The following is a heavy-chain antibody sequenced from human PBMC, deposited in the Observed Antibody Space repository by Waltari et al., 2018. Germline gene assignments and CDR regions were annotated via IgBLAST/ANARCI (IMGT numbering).Heavy chain of an antibody. CDR2: IYSGGSK. CDR1: GFTVSSNY. V-gene: IGHV3-53*02. D-gene: IGHD2-15*01. J-gene: IGHJ2*01. Sequence: EVQLVETGGGLIQPGGSLRLSCAASGFTVSSNYMSWVRQAPGKGLGWVSVIYSGGSKYYADSVKGRFNISRDNSKNTLYLQMNSLRAEDTAVYYCAREEVVTPGYFDLWGRGTLVTVSS. CDR3: AREEVVTPGYFDL.